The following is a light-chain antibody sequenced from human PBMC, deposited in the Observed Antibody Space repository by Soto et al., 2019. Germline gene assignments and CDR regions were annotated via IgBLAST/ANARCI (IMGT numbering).Light chain of an antibody. Sequence: SALTQPPSASGSPGQSVTISCTGTKNDSGVYDFVSWYQHHPGKAPRLIIYEVSNRPSGVSNRFSGSKSGNTASLTISGLQAEDEADYYCSSYTSSLYVFGTGTKVTVL. CDR1: KNDSGVYDF. V-gene: IGLV2-14*01. CDR3: SSYTSSLYV. J-gene: IGLJ1*01. CDR2: EVS.